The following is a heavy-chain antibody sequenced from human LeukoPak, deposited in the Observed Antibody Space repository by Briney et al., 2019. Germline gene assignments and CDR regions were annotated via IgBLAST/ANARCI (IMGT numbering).Heavy chain of an antibody. CDR2: IYYSGST. D-gene: IGHD1-26*01. Sequence: SETLSLTCTVSGGSISSSSYYWGWIRQPPGKGLEWIGSIYYSGSTYYNPSLKSRVTISVDTSKNQFSLKLSSVTAADTAVYYCARQEFVAAGADGWGQGTLVTVSS. CDR3: ARQEFVAAGADG. V-gene: IGHV4-39*01. CDR1: GGSISSSSYY. J-gene: IGHJ4*02.